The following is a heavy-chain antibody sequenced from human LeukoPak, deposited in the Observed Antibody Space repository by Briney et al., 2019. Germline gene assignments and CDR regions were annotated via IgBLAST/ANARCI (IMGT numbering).Heavy chain of an antibody. CDR2: INPNSGGT. D-gene: IGHD5-18*01. J-gene: IGHJ4*02. CDR1: GYTFTGYY. Sequence: ASVKVSCKASGYTFTGYYIHWVRQAPGQGLEWMGWINPNSGGTNNAQKFQDRVTMTRDTSISTAYMELSRLRSDDTAVYYCAREKDTAMVPFDYWGQGTLVSVSS. V-gene: IGHV1-2*02. CDR3: AREKDTAMVPFDY.